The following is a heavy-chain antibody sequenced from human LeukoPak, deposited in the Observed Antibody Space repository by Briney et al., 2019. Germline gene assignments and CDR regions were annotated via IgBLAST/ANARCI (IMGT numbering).Heavy chain of an antibody. V-gene: IGHV1-2*02. CDR2: INPNSGGT. D-gene: IGHD5-12*01. J-gene: IGHJ6*03. CDR3: ARGNSGYDSGYYYYYMDV. CDR1: GYTFTGYY. Sequence: ASVKVSCKASGYTFTGYYMHWVRQAPGQGLEWMGWINPNSGGTNYAQKFQGRVTMTRDTSISTAYMELSRLRSDDTAVYYCARGNSGYDSGYYYYYMDVWGKGTTVTVSS.